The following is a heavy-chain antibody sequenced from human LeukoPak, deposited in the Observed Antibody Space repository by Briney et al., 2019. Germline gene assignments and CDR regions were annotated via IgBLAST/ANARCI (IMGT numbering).Heavy chain of an antibody. CDR1: GYSINSGYY. CDR2: IYRSGST. D-gene: IGHD5-12*01. V-gene: IGHV4-38-2*02. CDR3: AKSGYSGYIYYFDY. Sequence: SETLSLTCTVSGYSINSGYYWVWIRQPPGKGLEWIGSIYRSGSTNYNPSLKSRVTISVDTSKNQFSLKVSSVTAADTAVYYCAKSGYSGYIYYFDYWGQGTLVTVSS. J-gene: IGHJ4*02.